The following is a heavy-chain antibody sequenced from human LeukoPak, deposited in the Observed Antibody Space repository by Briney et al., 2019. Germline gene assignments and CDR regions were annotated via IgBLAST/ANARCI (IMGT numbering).Heavy chain of an antibody. CDR1: GYSFTSNW. CDR3: ARTSGSYLGDAFDI. V-gene: IGHV5-51*01. CDR2: IYPGDSDT. D-gene: IGHD1-26*01. Sequence: GESLKISCKGSGYSFTSNWIGWVRQMPGKGLEWMGIIYPGDSDTRYSPSFQGQVTISADKSISIVYLQWSTLQASDTAMYYCARTSGSYLGDAFDIWGQGTMVTVSS. J-gene: IGHJ3*02.